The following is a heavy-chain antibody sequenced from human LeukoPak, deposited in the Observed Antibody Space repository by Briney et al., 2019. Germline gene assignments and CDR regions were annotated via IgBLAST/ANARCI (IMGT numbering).Heavy chain of an antibody. D-gene: IGHD2-15*01. CDR1: GGSISSGGYY. Sequence: PSETLSLTCTVSGGSISSGGYYWSWIRQHPGKGLEWIGYIYYSGSTYYNPSLKSRVTISVDTSKNQFSLKLSSVTAADTAVYYCASFPCSGGSCYSPDAFDIWGQGTRVTVSS. CDR3: ASFPCSGGSCYSPDAFDI. J-gene: IGHJ3*02. V-gene: IGHV4-31*03. CDR2: IYYSGST.